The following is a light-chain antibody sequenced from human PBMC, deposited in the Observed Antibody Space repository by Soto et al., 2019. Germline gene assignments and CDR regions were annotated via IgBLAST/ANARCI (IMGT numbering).Light chain of an antibody. V-gene: IGKV3-20*01. CDR2: GAS. Sequence: EIVLTQSPGTLSLSPGEGATLSCRASQSVSSSYLAWYQQKPGQAPRLLIYGASSRATGISDRFSGSGSGKDFTLTISRLEPEDFAVYYCQQYGSSPVTFGGGTKVEI. J-gene: IGKJ4*01. CDR1: QSVSSSY. CDR3: QQYGSSPVT.